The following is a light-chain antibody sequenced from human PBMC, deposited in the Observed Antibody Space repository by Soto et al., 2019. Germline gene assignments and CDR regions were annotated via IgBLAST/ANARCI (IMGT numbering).Light chain of an antibody. Sequence: QLVLTQSSSASASLGSSVKLTCTLNSGHSNNIIAWHQQQPGKAPRYLMKLERSGRYPKGSGVPDRFSGSSSGADRYLTIANLQSEDEADYYCQTWDSNTHSPFGGGTKVTVL. CDR3: QTWDSNTHSP. CDR1: SGHSNNI. V-gene: IGLV4-60*03. CDR2: LERSGRY. J-gene: IGLJ2*01.